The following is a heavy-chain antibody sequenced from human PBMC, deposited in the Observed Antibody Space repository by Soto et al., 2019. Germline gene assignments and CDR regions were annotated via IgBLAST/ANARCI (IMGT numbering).Heavy chain of an antibody. Sequence: PSETLSLTCTVSGGSIISNYWTWIRQPPGKGLEWIGYVYNSGSTNYNPSLKSRVTISEDTSRSQFSLKVNSMTAADTAVYYCARYRREAVAGYTLDYWGQGILVTVSS. CDR3: ARYRREAVAGYTLDY. V-gene: IGHV4-59*01. CDR1: GGSIISNY. J-gene: IGHJ4*02. D-gene: IGHD6-13*01. CDR2: VYNSGST.